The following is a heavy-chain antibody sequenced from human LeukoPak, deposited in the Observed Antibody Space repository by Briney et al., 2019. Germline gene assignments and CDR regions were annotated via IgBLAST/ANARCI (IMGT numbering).Heavy chain of an antibody. CDR2: INQAGSDK. V-gene: IGHV3-7*01. Sequence: PGVSLRLSCAASGFTVSGSWMSWIRQAPGKGLDWVAHINQAGSDKYYVDSVKGRFTISRDNAENSLFLQMNSLRAEDTAVYYCVSWSGYGAYWGQGTLVTVSS. D-gene: IGHD2-15*01. CDR1: GFTVSGSW. J-gene: IGHJ4*02. CDR3: VSWSGYGAY.